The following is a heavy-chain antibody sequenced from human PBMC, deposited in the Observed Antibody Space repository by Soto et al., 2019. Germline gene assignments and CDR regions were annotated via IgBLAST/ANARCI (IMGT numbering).Heavy chain of an antibody. CDR2: ITITGDTT. V-gene: IGHV3-23*04. CDR1: GFIFTTSD. J-gene: IGHJ4*02. Sequence: EVQLVESEGGLVQPGGSLRLSCEASGFIFTTSDMSWVRQAPGKGLEWISSITITGDTTHYADSVKGRFTISRDNSRNRGFLKMNSRGGDDRAVFYGAKGGGGDHGYWGQGTLVAVSS. CDR3: AKGGGGDHGY. D-gene: IGHD2-21*02.